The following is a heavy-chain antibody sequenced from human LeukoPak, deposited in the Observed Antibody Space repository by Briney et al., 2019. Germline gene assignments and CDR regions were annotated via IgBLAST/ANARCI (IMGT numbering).Heavy chain of an antibody. CDR3: AKDMQTWPRFPDY. V-gene: IGHV3-23*01. CDR1: GFPFSNYA. CDR2: INDNGSTR. D-gene: IGHD2/OR15-2a*01. Sequence: GGSLRLSCGASGFPFSNYAMRWVRQARGKGLEWVTGINDNGSTRFYAASVKGRFTSSRDNPKNTLYLQMNGLRVEGTAVYYCAKDMQTWPRFPDYWGQGTLVTVSS. J-gene: IGHJ4*02.